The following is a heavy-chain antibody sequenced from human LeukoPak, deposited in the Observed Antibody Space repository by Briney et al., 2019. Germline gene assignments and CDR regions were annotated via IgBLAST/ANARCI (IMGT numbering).Heavy chain of an antibody. CDR3: ARDGLYCTNGVCSSDI. D-gene: IGHD2-8*01. J-gene: IGHJ3*02. Sequence: GGSLRLSCAASGFTFSDYFLTWIRQAPGKGLEWVANIKQDGSEKYYVDSVKGRFTISRDNAKNSLYLQMNSLRSEDTAVYYCARDGLYCTNGVCSSDIWGQGTLVTVSS. V-gene: IGHV3-7*03. CDR1: GFTFSDYF. CDR2: IKQDGSEK.